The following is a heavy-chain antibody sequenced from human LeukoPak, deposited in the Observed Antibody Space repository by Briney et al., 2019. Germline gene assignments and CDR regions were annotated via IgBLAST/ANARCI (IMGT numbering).Heavy chain of an antibody. CDR2: IKYDGSEE. V-gene: IGHV3-7*01. CDR1: GLTFSGQW. Sequence: PGRSLRLSCAASGLTFSGQWMNWVRQAPGQGLEWVANIKYDGSEEYYADSVKGRFTISRDNAKNSLSLQMNYVRAGDTAIYYCAYTNHLTYWGQGTLVTVSS. CDR3: AYTNHLTY. J-gene: IGHJ4*02. D-gene: IGHD3-16*01.